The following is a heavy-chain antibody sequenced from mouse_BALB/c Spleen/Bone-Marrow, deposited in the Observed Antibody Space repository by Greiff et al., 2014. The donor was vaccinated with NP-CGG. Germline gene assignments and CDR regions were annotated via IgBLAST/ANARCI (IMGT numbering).Heavy chain of an antibody. D-gene: IGHD3-1*01. CDR3: ARQLGLRWAMDY. V-gene: IGHV5-12-2*01. CDR2: ISNGGGST. Sequence: EVKLEESGGGLVQPGGSLKLSCAASGFTFSSYTVSWVRQTPEKRLEWVAYISNGGGSTYYPGTVKGRFTISRDNAKNTLYLQMSSLKSEDTAMYYCARQLGLRWAMDYWGQGTSVTVSS. J-gene: IGHJ4*01. CDR1: GFTFSSYT.